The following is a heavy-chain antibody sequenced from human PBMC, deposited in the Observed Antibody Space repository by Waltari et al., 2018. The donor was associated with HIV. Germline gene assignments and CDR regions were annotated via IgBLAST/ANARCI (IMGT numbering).Heavy chain of an antibody. D-gene: IGHD6-19*01. V-gene: IGHV3-15*01. CDR3: TTDQEWGIAVAGGPEGWFDP. CDR2: IKSKTDGVTT. CDR1: GFTFSNAW. J-gene: IGHJ5*02. Sequence: EVQLVESGGGLVKPGGSLRLSCAASGFTFSNAWMSWVRQAPGKGRELVGRIKSKTDGVTTDYAAPVKGRFTISIDDSKNTLYLQMNSLKTEDTAVYYCTTDQEWGIAVAGGPEGWFDPWGQGTLVTVSS.